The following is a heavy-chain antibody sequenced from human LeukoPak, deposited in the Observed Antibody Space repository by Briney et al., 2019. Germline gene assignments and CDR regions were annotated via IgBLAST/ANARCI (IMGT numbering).Heavy chain of an antibody. CDR3: ARAGTGYYDFWGGYYTSVYFDY. Sequence: GGSLRLSCAASGFTFSSYWMHWVRQAPGKGLVWVSRINSDGSSTSYADSVKGRFTISRDNAKNTLYLQMNSLRAEDTAVYYCARAGTGYYDFWGGYYTSVYFDYWGQGTLVTVSS. D-gene: IGHD3-3*01. CDR2: INSDGSST. V-gene: IGHV3-74*01. CDR1: GFTFSSYW. J-gene: IGHJ4*02.